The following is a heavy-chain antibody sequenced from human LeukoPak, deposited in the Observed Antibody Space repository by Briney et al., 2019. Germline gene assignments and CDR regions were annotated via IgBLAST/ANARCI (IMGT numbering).Heavy chain of an antibody. V-gene: IGHV4-39*07. J-gene: IGHJ4*02. CDR3: ARGTHGYSYGYHFDY. CDR1: GGSISSSNYY. CDR2: IYHAGYT. Sequence: SETLSLTCTVSGGSISSSNYYWGWIRQPPGKGLEWIGSIYHAGYTYYNPSLKSRVTLSLDTSNNQVSLRLSSVTAADTAVYYCARGTHGYSYGYHFDYWGQGTLVTVSS. D-gene: IGHD5-18*01.